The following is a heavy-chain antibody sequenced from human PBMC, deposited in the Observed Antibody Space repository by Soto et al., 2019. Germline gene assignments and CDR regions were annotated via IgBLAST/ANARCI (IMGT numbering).Heavy chain of an antibody. CDR2: MNPNSGNT. CDR1: GYTFTSYD. D-gene: IGHD6-13*01. V-gene: IGHV1-8*01. CDR3: ARDQTSSWYVGGMDV. Sequence: ASVKVSFKASGYTFTSYDINWVRQATGQGLEWMGWMNPNSGNTGYAQKFQGRVTMTRNASISTAYMELSRLRSDDTAVYYCARDQTSSWYVGGMDVWGQGTTVTVSS. J-gene: IGHJ6*02.